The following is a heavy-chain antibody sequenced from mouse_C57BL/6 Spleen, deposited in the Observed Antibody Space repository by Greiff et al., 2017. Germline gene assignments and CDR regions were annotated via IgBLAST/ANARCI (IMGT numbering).Heavy chain of an antibody. Sequence: EVNVVESEGGLVQPGSSMKLSCTASGFTFSDYYMAWVRQVPEKGLEWVANINYDGSSTYYLDSLKSRFIISRDNAKNILYLQMSSLKSEDTATDYCARHYYGSSYGYFDVWGTGTTLTVSS. V-gene: IGHV5-16*01. J-gene: IGHJ1*03. D-gene: IGHD1-1*01. CDR2: INYDGSST. CDR3: ARHYYGSSYGYFDV. CDR1: GFTFSDYY.